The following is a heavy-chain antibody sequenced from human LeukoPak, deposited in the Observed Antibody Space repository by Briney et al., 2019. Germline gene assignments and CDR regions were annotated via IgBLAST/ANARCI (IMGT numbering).Heavy chain of an antibody. CDR2: IYTSGST. V-gene: IGHV4-4*07. CDR3: AAEIGDFWSGYIFDY. D-gene: IGHD3-3*01. CDR1: GGSISSYY. Sequence: SETLSLTCTVSGGSISSYYWSWIRQPAGKGLEWIGRIYTSGSTNYNPSLKSRVTMSVDTSKNQFSLKLSSVTAADTAVYYCAAEIGDFWSGYIFDYWGQGTLVTVSS. J-gene: IGHJ4*02.